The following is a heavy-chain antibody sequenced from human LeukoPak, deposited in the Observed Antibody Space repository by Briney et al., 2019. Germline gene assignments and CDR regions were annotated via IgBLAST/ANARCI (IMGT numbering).Heavy chain of an antibody. V-gene: IGHV4-61*02. CDR3: ARDREAGRYYDSSGYYY. CDR2: IYTSGIT. Sequence: SETLSLTCTVSGGSISSSSYYWSWIRQPAGKGLEWIGRIYTSGITNYNPSLKSRVTMSVDTSKNQFSLKLSSVTAADTAVYYCARDREAGRYYDSSGYYYWGQGTLVTVSS. J-gene: IGHJ4*02. CDR1: GGSISSSSYY. D-gene: IGHD3-22*01.